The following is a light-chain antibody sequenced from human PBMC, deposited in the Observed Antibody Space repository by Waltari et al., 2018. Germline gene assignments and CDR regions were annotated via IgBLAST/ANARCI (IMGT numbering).Light chain of an antibody. CDR1: QSISTW. Sequence: TQSPSTLSASVGDRITITCRASQSISTWLAWYQQKPGKAPKLLIYKASNLESGVPSRFSGSGSGTEFTLTISSLQPDDFATYYCQQYNSYHTFGQGTKLEIK. CDR3: QQYNSYHT. V-gene: IGKV1-5*03. CDR2: KAS. J-gene: IGKJ2*01.